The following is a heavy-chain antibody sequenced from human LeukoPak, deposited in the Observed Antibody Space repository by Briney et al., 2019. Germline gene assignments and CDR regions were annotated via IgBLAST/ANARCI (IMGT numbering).Heavy chain of an antibody. CDR1: GGSISSGGYY. J-gene: IGHJ4*02. CDR3: AGGAYGDYITPIDY. Sequence: SETLSLTCSVSGGSISSGGYYWSWIRQHPGKGLEWIGYIYYSGSTYYNPSLKSRVTISVDTSKNQFSLKLSSVTAADTAVYYCAGGAYGDYITPIDYWGQGTLVTVSS. CDR2: IYYSGST. V-gene: IGHV4-31*03. D-gene: IGHD4-17*01.